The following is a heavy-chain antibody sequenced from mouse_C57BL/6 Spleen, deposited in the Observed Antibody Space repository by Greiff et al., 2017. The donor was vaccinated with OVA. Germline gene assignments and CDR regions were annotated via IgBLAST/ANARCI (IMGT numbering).Heavy chain of an antibody. CDR3: ARDGSSLWYFDV. CDR1: GYSITSGYY. CDR2: ISYDGSN. V-gene: IGHV3-6*01. D-gene: IGHD1-1*01. J-gene: IGHJ1*03. Sequence: EVQLVESGPGLVKPSQSLSLTCSVTGYSITSGYYWNWIRQFPGNKLEWMGYISYDGSNNYNPSLKNRISITRDTSKNQFFLKLNSVTTEDTATYYCARDGSSLWYFDVWGTGTTVTVSS.